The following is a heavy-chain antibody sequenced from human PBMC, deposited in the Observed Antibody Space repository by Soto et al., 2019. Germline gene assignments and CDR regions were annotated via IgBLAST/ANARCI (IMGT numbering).Heavy chain of an antibody. J-gene: IGHJ4*02. CDR1: GFTFSSYG. CDR2: IWYDGSNK. Sequence: GGSLRLSXAASGFTFSSYGMHWVRQAPGKGLEWVAVIWYDGSNKYYADSVKGRFTISRDNSKNTLYLQMNSLRAEDTAVYYCARDDSSGYFFDYWGQGTLVTVSS. V-gene: IGHV3-33*01. CDR3: ARDDSSGYFFDY. D-gene: IGHD3-22*01.